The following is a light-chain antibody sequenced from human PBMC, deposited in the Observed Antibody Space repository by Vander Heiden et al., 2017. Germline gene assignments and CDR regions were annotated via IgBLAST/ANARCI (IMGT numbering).Light chain of an antibody. CDR1: QSISSY. Sequence: DIQMTPSPSSLSASVGDRVTNTCRASQSISSYLNWYQQKPGKAPKLLIYAASSLQSGVPSRFSGSGSGTDFTLTISSLQPEDFATYYCQQSYSTPQTFGQGTKVEIK. J-gene: IGKJ1*01. V-gene: IGKV1-39*01. CDR2: AAS. CDR3: QQSYSTPQT.